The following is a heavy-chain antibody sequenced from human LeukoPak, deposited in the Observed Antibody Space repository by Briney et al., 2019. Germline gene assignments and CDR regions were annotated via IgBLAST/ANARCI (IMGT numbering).Heavy chain of an antibody. CDR1: GDSFSSSSYF. CDR3: ARLSPSGYSSNWAWFDP. V-gene: IGHV4-39*07. J-gene: IGHJ5*02. CDR2: ISSSGNT. D-gene: IGHD6-13*01. Sequence: PSETLSLTCTVSGDSFSSSSYFWDWIRQAPGKGLEWIGTISSSGNTNYNPSLKSRVTISVDTSKNQFSLKLSSVTAADTAVYYCARLSPSGYSSNWAWFDPWGQGTLVTVSS.